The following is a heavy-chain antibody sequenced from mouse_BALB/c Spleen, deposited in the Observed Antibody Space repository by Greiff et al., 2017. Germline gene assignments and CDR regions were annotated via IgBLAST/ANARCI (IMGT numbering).Heavy chain of an antibody. CDR3: AKDSLAYAMDY. CDR2: IWGDGST. V-gene: IGHV2-6-6*01. J-gene: IGHJ4*01. CDR1: GFSLTNSG. Sequence: VKLQESGPGLVAPSQSLSITCTVSGFSLTNSGVHWVRQSPGKGLEWLGVIWGDGSTNYNSAFKSRLSISKDNSKSQVFLKMNSLQTDDTARYYCAKDSLAYAMDYWGQGTSVTVSS.